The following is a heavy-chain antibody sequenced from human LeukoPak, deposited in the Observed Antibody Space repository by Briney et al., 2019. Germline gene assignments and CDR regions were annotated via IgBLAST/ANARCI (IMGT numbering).Heavy chain of an antibody. CDR3: ARGRYCSGGNCYAEY. CDR1: GYSFTTYW. D-gene: IGHD2-15*01. Sequence: GESLKISCKGSGYSFTTYWIGWVRQMPGKGLEWMGIIYPGDSDTRYSPSFQGQVTISADKSISTAYLQWSSLKASDTAMYYCARGRYCSGGNCYAEYWGQGTLVTVSS. V-gene: IGHV5-51*01. J-gene: IGHJ4*02. CDR2: IYPGDSDT.